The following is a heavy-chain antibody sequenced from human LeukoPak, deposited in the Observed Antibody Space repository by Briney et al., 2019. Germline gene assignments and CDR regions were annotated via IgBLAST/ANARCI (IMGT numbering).Heavy chain of an antibody. CDR1: GYTFSGYY. D-gene: IGHD1-26*01. Sequence: ASVKVSCKTSGYTFSGYYIHWVRQAPGQGLEWVGWINPNSGDTDYAQKFQGRVTITRDTSASTAYMELSSLRSEDMAVYYCARDSGSYFLDYWGQGTLVTVSS. V-gene: IGHV1-2*02. CDR3: ARDSGSYFLDY. CDR2: INPNSGDT. J-gene: IGHJ4*02.